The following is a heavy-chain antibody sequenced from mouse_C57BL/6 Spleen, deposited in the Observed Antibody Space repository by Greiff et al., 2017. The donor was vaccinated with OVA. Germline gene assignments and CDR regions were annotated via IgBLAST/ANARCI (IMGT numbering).Heavy chain of an antibody. Sequence: QVQLQQPGAELVRPGSSVKLSCKASGYTFTSYWMHWVKQRPIQGLEWIGNIDPSDSETHYNQKFKDKATLTVDKSSSTAYMQLSSLTSEDSAVYYCARYGSRLYYFDYWGKGTTLTVSS. V-gene: IGHV1-52*01. CDR2: IDPSDSET. D-gene: IGHD1-1*01. J-gene: IGHJ2*01. CDR3: ARYGSRLYYFDY. CDR1: GYTFTSYW.